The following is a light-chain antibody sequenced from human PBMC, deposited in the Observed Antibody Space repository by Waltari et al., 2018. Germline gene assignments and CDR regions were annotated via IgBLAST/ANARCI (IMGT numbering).Light chain of an antibody. CDR1: QSLLYSSNNENY. CDR3: QQYYNTPIT. CDR2: WAS. Sequence: DIVMTQSPDSLAVSLGERATINCKSSQSLLYSSNNENYLAWYQQKPGQPPKLLIYWASTRESGVPDRFSGSGSGTDFTLTISSLQAEDVAVYYCQQYYNTPITFGQGTRLEIK. V-gene: IGKV4-1*01. J-gene: IGKJ5*01.